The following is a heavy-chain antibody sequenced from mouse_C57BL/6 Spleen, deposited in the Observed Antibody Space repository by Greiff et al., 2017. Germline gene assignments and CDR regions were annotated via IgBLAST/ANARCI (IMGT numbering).Heavy chain of an antibody. CDR1: GYTFTEYT. CDR3: ARHEDRYYYGSSYPVDY. CDR2: FYPGSGSI. J-gene: IGHJ2*01. Sequence: QVQLQQSGAELVKPGASVKLSCKASGYTFTEYTIHWVKQRSGQGLEWIGWFYPGSGSIKYNEKFKDKATLTADKSSSTVYMELSRLTSEDSAVYFCARHEDRYYYGSSYPVDYWGQGTTLTVSS. V-gene: IGHV1-62-2*01. D-gene: IGHD1-1*01.